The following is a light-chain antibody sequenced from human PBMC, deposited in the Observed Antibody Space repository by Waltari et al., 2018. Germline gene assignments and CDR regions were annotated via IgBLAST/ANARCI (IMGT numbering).Light chain of an antibody. CDR2: LAS. Sequence: DIVLTQAPDSLAVSLGARATITCVSSQSVLYTSNNKNYLTWYQQKPGQPPKLLIPLASTREAGVPDRFSGSGSGTDFTLTISSLQAEDVAVYFCQQHFTIPLTFGGGTRVEIK. V-gene: IGKV4-1*01. CDR3: QQHFTIPLT. J-gene: IGKJ4*01. CDR1: QSVLYTSNNKNY.